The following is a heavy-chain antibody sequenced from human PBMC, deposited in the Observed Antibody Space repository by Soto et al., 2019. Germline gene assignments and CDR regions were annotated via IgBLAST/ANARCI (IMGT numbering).Heavy chain of an antibody. J-gene: IGHJ4*02. V-gene: IGHV4-34*01. D-gene: IGHD6-19*01. CDR3: ARGSIRVRAVAGSIGNY. Sequence: QVQLQQWGAGLLKPSETLSLTCAVYGGSFSGYYWSWIRQPPGKGLEWIGEINHSGSTNYNPSLKSRVTISVDTSKNQFSLKLISVTAADTAVYYCARGSIRVRAVAGSIGNYWGQGTLVTVSS. CDR2: INHSGST. CDR1: GGSFSGYY.